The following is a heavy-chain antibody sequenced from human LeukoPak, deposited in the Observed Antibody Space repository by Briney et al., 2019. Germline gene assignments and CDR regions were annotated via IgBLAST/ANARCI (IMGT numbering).Heavy chain of an antibody. CDR3: AKDDKGLLIVVVVAANFDY. CDR2: ISGSGGST. Sequence: QPGGSLRLSCEASGFTFSSYAMSWVRQAPGKGLEWVSAISGSGGSTYYADSVKGRFTISRDNSKNTLYLQMNSLRAEDTAVYYCAKDDKGLLIVVVVAANFDYWGQGTLVTVSS. V-gene: IGHV3-23*01. D-gene: IGHD2-15*01. J-gene: IGHJ4*02. CDR1: GFTFSSYA.